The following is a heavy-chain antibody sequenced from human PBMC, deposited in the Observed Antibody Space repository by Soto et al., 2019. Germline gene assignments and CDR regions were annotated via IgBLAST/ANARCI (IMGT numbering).Heavy chain of an antibody. D-gene: IGHD2-8*01. Sequence: GGSLRLSCAASGFTFSSYAMHWVRQAPGKGLEWVAVISYDGSNKYYADSVKGRFTISRDNSKNTLYLQMNSLRAEDTAVYYCARGFGDNGRHFDYWGQGTLVTVSS. CDR2: ISYDGSNK. CDR1: GFTFSSYA. V-gene: IGHV3-30-3*01. J-gene: IGHJ4*02. CDR3: ARGFGDNGRHFDY.